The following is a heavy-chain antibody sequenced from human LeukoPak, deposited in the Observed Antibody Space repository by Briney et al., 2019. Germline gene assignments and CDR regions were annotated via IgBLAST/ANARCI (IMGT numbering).Heavy chain of an antibody. J-gene: IGHJ4*02. V-gene: IGHV3-30*18. CDR2: ISYDGSNK. CDR1: GFTFSSYG. CDR3: AKDRSRVAWGGSGYLDY. D-gene: IGHD3-22*01. Sequence: PGRSLRLSCAASGFTFSSYGMHWVRQAPGKGLEWAAVISYDGSNKYYADSVKGRFTISRDNSKNTLYLQMNSLRAEDTAVYYCAKDRSRVAWGGSGYLDYWGQGTLVTVSS.